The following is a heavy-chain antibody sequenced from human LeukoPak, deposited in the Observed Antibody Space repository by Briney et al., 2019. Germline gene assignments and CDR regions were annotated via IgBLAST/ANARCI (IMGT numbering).Heavy chain of an antibody. Sequence: GASVKVSCKASGGTFSSYAISWVRQAPGQGLEWMGGIIPIFGTANYAQKFQGRVTITADESTSTAYMELSSLRSEDTAVYYCARKGIAAAGTFLYWGQGTLVTVSS. D-gene: IGHD6-13*01. V-gene: IGHV1-69*01. J-gene: IGHJ4*02. CDR3: ARKGIAAAGTFLY. CDR2: IIPIFGTA. CDR1: GGTFSSYA.